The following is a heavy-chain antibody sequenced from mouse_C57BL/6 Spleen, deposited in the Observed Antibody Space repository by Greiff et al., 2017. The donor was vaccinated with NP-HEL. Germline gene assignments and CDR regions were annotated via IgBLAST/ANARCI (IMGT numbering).Heavy chain of an antibody. J-gene: IGHJ4*01. CDR3: ARSDYPYAMDY. V-gene: IGHV1-64*01. Sequence: QVQLQQSGAELVKPGASVKLSCKASGYTFTSYWMHWVKQRPGQGLEWIGMIHPNSGSTNYNEKFKSKATLTVEKSSSTAYMQLSSLTSEDSAVYYCARSDYPYAMDYWGQGTSVTVSS. CDR2: IHPNSGST. CDR1: GYTFTSYW. D-gene: IGHD5-5*01.